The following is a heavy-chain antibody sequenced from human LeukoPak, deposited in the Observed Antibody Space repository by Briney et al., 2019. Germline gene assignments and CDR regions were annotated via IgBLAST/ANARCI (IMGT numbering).Heavy chain of an antibody. V-gene: IGHV3-30-3*01. CDR3: ATRKNYGSGTYYQTDAFDI. CDR1: GFTFSSYA. Sequence: GGSLRLSCAASGFTFSSYAMHWVRQAPGKGLEWVAVISYDGSNKYYADSVKGRFTISRDNSKNTLYLQMNSLRAEDTAVYYCATRKNYGSGTYYQTDAFDIWGQGTMITVSS. CDR2: ISYDGSNK. D-gene: IGHD3-10*01. J-gene: IGHJ3*02.